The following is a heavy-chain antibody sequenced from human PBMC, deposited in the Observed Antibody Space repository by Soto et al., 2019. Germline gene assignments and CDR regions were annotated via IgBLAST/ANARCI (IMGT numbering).Heavy chain of an antibody. CDR3: ASEVFGSGTYYSPVNGLDV. CDR1: GGTLRSYA. V-gene: IGHV1-69*13. J-gene: IGHJ6*02. Sequence: SVKVSCKASGGTLRSYAISWVRQAPGQGLEWMGGIIVVVGTANYAQKFQGRVTITADESTSTAYMELSGLRAEDTAVYYCASEVFGSGTYYSPVNGLDVWGQGTTVTVS. CDR2: IIVVVGTA. D-gene: IGHD3-10*01.